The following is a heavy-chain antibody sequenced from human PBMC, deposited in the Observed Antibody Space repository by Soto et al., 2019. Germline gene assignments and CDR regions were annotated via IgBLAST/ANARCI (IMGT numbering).Heavy chain of an antibody. J-gene: IGHJ4*02. D-gene: IGHD3-3*01. CDR2: IFWDDDN. V-gene: IGHV2-5*02. Sequence: QVTLKESGPMVVNPTQTLTLTCTFSGFSLNTPGVGVGWIRQPPGKALEWLAVIFWDDDNRYNPSLKSRLTVIRDTSKDQVVLRMTDIDPVDTATYFCAHRLGRYGFWNGGYFDHWGQRTLVNVPS. CDR3: AHRLGRYGFWNGGYFDH. CDR1: GFSLNTPGVG.